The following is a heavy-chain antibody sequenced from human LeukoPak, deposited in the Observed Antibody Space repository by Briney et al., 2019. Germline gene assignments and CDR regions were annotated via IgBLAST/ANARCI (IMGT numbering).Heavy chain of an antibody. CDR2: ISYDGTNK. J-gene: IGHJ3*02. Sequence: GRSLRLSCAASGFTFSTYGMHWVRQAPGKGLEWVAVISYDGTNKYYADSAKGRFTISRDNSKNTLYVQMNSLRSEDTAVYYCAKISHEYGDHVDALDIWGQGTMVTVSS. CDR1: GFTFSTYG. CDR3: AKISHEYGDHVDALDI. D-gene: IGHD4-17*01. V-gene: IGHV3-30*18.